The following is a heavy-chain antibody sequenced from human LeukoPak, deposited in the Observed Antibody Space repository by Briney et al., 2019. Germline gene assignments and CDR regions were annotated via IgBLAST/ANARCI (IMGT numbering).Heavy chain of an antibody. CDR3: ARDLGRPLVRYYFDY. D-gene: IGHD3-10*02. CDR1: GFTFSNYW. CDR2: IKQDRSEK. V-gene: IGHV3-7*01. J-gene: IGHJ4*02. Sequence: PGGSLRLSCAASGFTFSNYWMSWVRQAPGKGLEWVANIKQDRSEKYYVDSVKGRFTISRDNAKNSLYLQMNSLRAEDTAVYYCARDLGRPLVRYYFDYWGQGTLVTVSS.